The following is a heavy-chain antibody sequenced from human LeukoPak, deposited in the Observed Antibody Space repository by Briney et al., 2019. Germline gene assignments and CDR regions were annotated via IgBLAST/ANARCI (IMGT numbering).Heavy chain of an antibody. CDR3: ARYYDSSGYIDY. D-gene: IGHD3-22*01. V-gene: IGHV4-31*03. Sequence: PSETLSLTCTVSGGSNSSGGYYWSWIRQHPGKGLEWIGYIYYSGNTYYNPSLKSRVTISVDTSKNQFSLKLSSVTAADTAVYYCARYYDSSGYIDYWGQRTLVTVSS. J-gene: IGHJ4*02. CDR2: IYYSGNT. CDR1: GGSNSSGGYY.